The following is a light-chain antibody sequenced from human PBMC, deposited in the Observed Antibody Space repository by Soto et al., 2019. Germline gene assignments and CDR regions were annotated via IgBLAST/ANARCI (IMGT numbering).Light chain of an antibody. J-gene: IGLJ1*01. CDR2: DVS. CDR3: SSYTSTTTVRFV. Sequence: QSVLAQPASVSGSPGQSITISCTGTSSDIGDSNFVSWYQHHPGKAPKLLIYDVSDRPSRISSRFSGSKSANTASLTISGLQAEDEAFYYCSSYTSTTTVRFVFGTGTKVTVL. V-gene: IGLV2-14*01. CDR1: SSDIGDSNF.